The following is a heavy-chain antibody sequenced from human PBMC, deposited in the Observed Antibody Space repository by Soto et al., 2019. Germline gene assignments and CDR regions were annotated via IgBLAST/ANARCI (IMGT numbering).Heavy chain of an antibody. Sequence: QVQLQESGPGLVKPSQTLSLTCTVSGGSLSSGDYYWSWIRQHPGKGLEWIGYIYYSGSTHYNPSLTSRVTTSIDTSKNQFSLKVNSVTAADTAVYYCARGSAVAGRNRYFDLWGRGTLVTVSS. CDR2: IYYSGST. D-gene: IGHD6-19*01. V-gene: IGHV4-31*03. J-gene: IGHJ2*01. CDR3: ARGSAVAGRNRYFDL. CDR1: GGSLSSGDYY.